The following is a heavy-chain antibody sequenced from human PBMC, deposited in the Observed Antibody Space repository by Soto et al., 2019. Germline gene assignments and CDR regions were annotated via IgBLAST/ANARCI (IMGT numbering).Heavy chain of an antibody. CDR2: IWYDGSNK. V-gene: IGHV3-33*01. CDR1: GFTFSSYG. CDR3: ARDRTTVTTTGYFQH. D-gene: IGHD4-17*01. J-gene: IGHJ1*01. Sequence: GGSLRLSCAASGFTFSSYGMHWVRQAPGKGLEWVAVIWYDGSNKYYADSVKGRFTISRDNSKNTLYLQMNSLRAEDTAVYYCARDRTTVTTTGYFQHWGQGTLVTVSS.